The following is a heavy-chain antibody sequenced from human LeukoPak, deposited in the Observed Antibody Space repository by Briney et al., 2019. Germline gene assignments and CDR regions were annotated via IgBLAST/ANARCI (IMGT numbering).Heavy chain of an antibody. Sequence: GGSLRLSCAASGFTFSNYGMHWVRQAPGKGLEWVAVIWYDGSNKYYANSVKGRFTISRDNSKNTLYLQVNSLRAEDTAVYYCARGRPHGNDYWGQGTLVTVPS. CDR3: ARGRPHGNDY. CDR2: IWYDGSNK. CDR1: GFTFSNYG. J-gene: IGHJ4*02. V-gene: IGHV3-33*08. D-gene: IGHD4-23*01.